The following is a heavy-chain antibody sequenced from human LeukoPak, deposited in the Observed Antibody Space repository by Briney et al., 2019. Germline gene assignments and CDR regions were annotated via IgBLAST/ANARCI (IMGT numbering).Heavy chain of an antibody. J-gene: IGHJ4*02. CDR3: ARAMYYYDSSGYYMLGY. Sequence: GASVKVSCKASGYTFTSYYMHWVRQAPGQGLEWMGIINPSGGSTSYAQKFQGRVTMTRDTSTSTVYMELSSLRSEDTAVYYCARAMYYYDSSGYYMLGYWGQGTLVTVSS. V-gene: IGHV1-46*01. D-gene: IGHD3-22*01. CDR1: GYTFTSYY. CDR2: INPSGGST.